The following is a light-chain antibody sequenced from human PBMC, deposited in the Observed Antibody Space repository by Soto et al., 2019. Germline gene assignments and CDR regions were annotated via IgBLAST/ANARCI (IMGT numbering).Light chain of an antibody. Sequence: DIPMTQSPSSLSASVGDRVTITCRATQGISNYLAWYQQKPGKVPRLLIYAASTLQSGVPSRFSGSGSGTDFTLTISSLQPEDVATYYCQKYNNAPFAFGPGTKVDIK. CDR2: AAS. CDR1: QGISNY. J-gene: IGKJ3*01. CDR3: QKYNNAPFA. V-gene: IGKV1-27*01.